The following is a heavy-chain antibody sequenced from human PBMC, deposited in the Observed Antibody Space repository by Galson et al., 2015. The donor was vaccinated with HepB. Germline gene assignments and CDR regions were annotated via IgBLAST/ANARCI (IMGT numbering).Heavy chain of an antibody. D-gene: IGHD2-15*01. Sequence: SLRLSCAASGFTFSNFAMSWVRQAPGKGLEWVSAITDSGTTYYADSVKGRFTISRDNSKNTLFLQMNRLRADDTAVYFRLADPGLVEFDSWGQGTLVTVS. CDR3: LADPGLVEFDS. CDR1: GFTFSNFA. V-gene: IGHV3-23*01. J-gene: IGHJ4*02. CDR2: ITDSGTT.